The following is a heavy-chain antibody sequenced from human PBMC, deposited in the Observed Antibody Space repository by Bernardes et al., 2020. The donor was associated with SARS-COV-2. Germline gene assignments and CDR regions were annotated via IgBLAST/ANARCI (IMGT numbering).Heavy chain of an antibody. CDR3: ARHPPREWAILGEFDY. J-gene: IGHJ4*02. D-gene: IGHD1-26*01. V-gene: IGHV4-59*08. Sequence: SEPLPLTCSVSGASIGRYYWSWIRQPPGKGLEWIGYIYYTGSTNYNPSLKSRVTMSIGTSKTQFSLKLSSVTAADTAVYYCARHPPREWAILGEFDYWGLGTLVTVSS. CDR2: IYYTGST. CDR1: GASIGRYY.